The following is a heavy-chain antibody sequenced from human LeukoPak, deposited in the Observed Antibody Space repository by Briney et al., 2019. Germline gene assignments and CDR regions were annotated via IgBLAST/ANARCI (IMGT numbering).Heavy chain of an antibody. CDR3: AKDVPAAYFDY. J-gene: IGHJ4*02. V-gene: IGHV3-30*02. CDR2: IRSDGGIK. D-gene: IGHD2-2*01. CDR1: GFTFDNYG. Sequence: PGGSLRLSCAASGFTFDNYGMHWVRQAPGKGPEWVAFIRSDGGIKYYADSVKGRFTISRDNSKNTLYLQVNSLRAEDTAVYFCAKDVPAAYFDYWGQGTLVTVSS.